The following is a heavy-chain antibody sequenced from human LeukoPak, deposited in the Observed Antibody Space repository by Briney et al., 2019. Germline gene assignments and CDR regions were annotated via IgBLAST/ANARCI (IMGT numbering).Heavy chain of an antibody. Sequence: GGSLRLSCAASGFTISNYWMSWVRQAPGKGLEWVANIKQDGSEKKYVDSVKGRFSISRDNAKNSLYLQIYSLRVDDTAGYYCARWYGGSGSWVLDVWGQGTTVTVSS. CDR2: IKQDGSEK. J-gene: IGHJ6*02. D-gene: IGHD3-10*01. CDR1: GFTISNYW. V-gene: IGHV3-7*04. CDR3: ARWYGGSGSWVLDV.